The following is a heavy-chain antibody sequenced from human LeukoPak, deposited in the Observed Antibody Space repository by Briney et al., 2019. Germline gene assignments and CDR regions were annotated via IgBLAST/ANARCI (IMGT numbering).Heavy chain of an antibody. D-gene: IGHD3-3*01. CDR2: ISAYNGNT. Sequence: GASVKVSCKASGYTFTSYAMNWVRQAPGQGLEWMGWISAYNGNTNYAQKLQGRVTMTTDTSTSTAYMELRSLRSDDTAVYYCARCIEDYDFWSGPPGFDPWGQGTLVTVSS. CDR1: GYTFTSYA. V-gene: IGHV1-18*01. J-gene: IGHJ5*02. CDR3: ARCIEDYDFWSGPPGFDP.